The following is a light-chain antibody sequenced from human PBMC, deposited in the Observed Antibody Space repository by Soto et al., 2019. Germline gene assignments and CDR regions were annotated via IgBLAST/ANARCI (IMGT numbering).Light chain of an antibody. CDR2: DAS. Sequence: ALAQSPVALSLSPGERATLSCRASQSVSTDLAWYQQKPGQAPRLLIYDASNRATGIPVRFAGSGSGTDFALTISSLEPEDFAVYYCQQRSNWPFTFGPGPKVDIK. CDR3: QQRSNWPFT. V-gene: IGKV3-11*01. CDR1: QSVSTD. J-gene: IGKJ3*01.